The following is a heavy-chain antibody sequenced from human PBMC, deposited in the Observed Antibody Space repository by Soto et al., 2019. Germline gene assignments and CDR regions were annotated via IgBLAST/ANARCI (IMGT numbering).Heavy chain of an antibody. V-gene: IGHV5-51*01. Sequence: EVQLVQSGAEVKKPGESLKISCKGSGYSFITYRIGWIRQMPGKGLEWMGIIYPGDSETRYSPSFQGQVTISADKSNTTAYRQGRGLKVSDTSMYYCARQRREAPFDAFDIWGQGTLVTVS. CDR3: ARQRREAPFDAFDI. J-gene: IGHJ3*02. CDR2: IYPGDSET. CDR1: GYSFITYR.